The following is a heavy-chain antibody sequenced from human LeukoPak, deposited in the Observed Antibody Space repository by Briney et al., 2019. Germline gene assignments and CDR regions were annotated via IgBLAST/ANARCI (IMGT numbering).Heavy chain of an antibody. Sequence: SETLSLTCAVYGGSFSGYYWSWIRQPPGKGLEWIGEINHSRSTNYNPSLKSRVTISVDTSRNQFSLKLSSVTAADTAVYYCARDCGSSGIGYWFDPWGQGTLVTVSS. CDR2: INHSRST. J-gene: IGHJ5*02. CDR1: GGSFSGYY. CDR3: ARDCGSSGIGYWFDP. D-gene: IGHD6-13*01. V-gene: IGHV4-34*01.